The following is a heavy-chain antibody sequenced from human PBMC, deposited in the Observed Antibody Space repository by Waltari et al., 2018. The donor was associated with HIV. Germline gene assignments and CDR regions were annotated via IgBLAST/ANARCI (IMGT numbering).Heavy chain of an antibody. CDR1: GYMFSDFN. V-gene: IGHV1-2*02. CDR3: ARPSLFTIFGILAPFDY. Sequence: QVHLVQSAAEVKKPGASVKISCKASGYMFSDFNIHWVRQAPGQGLEWMGLINPKSGDTDCGQKFQGRVSMTGDTSISTAYMELTWLTSDDTAVYYCARPSLFTIFGILAPFDYWGQGTLVTVSS. J-gene: IGHJ4*02. CDR2: INPKSGDT. D-gene: IGHD3-3*01.